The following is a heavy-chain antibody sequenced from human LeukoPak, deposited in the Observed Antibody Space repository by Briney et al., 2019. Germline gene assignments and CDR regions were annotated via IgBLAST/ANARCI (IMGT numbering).Heavy chain of an antibody. Sequence: PGGSLRLSCAASGFTFSSYEMNWVRQAPGKGLEWVSYISSSGSTIYYADSVKGRFTISRDNAKNSLYLQMDSLRAEDTAVYYCARGPSETYYYDSSARFDYWGQGTLVTVSS. CDR1: GFTFSSYE. J-gene: IGHJ4*02. CDR2: ISSSGSTI. CDR3: ARGPSETYYYDSSARFDY. D-gene: IGHD3-22*01. V-gene: IGHV3-48*03.